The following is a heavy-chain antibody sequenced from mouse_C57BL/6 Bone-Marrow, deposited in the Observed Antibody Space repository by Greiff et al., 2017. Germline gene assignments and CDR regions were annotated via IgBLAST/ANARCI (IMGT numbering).Heavy chain of an antibody. V-gene: IGHV1-52*01. CDR3: ARSSFYSNYEAD. CDR2: IDPSDSET. CDR1: GYTFTSYW. D-gene: IGHD2-5*01. J-gene: IGHJ3*01. Sequence: QVQLQQPGAELVRPGSSVKLSCKASGYTFTSYWMHWVKQRPIQGLEWIGNIDPSDSETHYNQKFKDKATLTVDKSSSTAYMQLSSLTSEDSAVYYCARSSFYSNYEADWGQGTLVTVSA.